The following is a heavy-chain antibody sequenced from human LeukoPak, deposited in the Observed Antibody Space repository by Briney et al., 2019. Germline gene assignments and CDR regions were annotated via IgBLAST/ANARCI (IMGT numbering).Heavy chain of an antibody. CDR3: ARADPNASGYYYRFNWFDP. D-gene: IGHD3-22*01. Sequence: SETLSLTCTVSGGSISSYYWNWVRQPPGKGLEWIGNIYSSGSTDYNPSLKSRVTISLDTSKFQFSLRLNSVTAADTAVYYCARADPNASGYYYRFNWFDPWGQGTLVTVSS. V-gene: IGHV4-59*01. J-gene: IGHJ5*02. CDR2: IYSSGST. CDR1: GGSISSYY.